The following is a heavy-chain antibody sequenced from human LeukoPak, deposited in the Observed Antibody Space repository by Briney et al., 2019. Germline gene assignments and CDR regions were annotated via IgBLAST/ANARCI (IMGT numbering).Heavy chain of an antibody. J-gene: IGHJ4*02. Sequence: GESLNISCKGSGYSFTSYSIGWVRQLPGKGLEWMGIIYPGDSHTRYSPSFQGQVTISADKSISTAYLQGSSLKASDTAMYYCAKGVGATGGGFDYWGQGTLVTVSS. CDR1: GYSFTSYS. D-gene: IGHD1-26*01. CDR2: IYPGDSHT. V-gene: IGHV5-51*01. CDR3: AKGVGATGGGFDY.